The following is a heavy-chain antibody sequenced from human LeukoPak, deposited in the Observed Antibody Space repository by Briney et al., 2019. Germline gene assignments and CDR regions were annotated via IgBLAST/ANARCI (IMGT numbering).Heavy chain of an antibody. V-gene: IGHV3-7*01. D-gene: IGHD3-10*01. CDR3: ARVQGGGFRTADY. Sequence: GGSLRLSCAASGFTFSNYWMNWVRQAPGKGLEWVANIKQDGSEKYYVDSVKGRFTISRDIAKNSLYLQMNSLRGEDTAMYYCARVQGGGFRTADYWGQGTLVTVSS. CDR1: GFTFSNYW. J-gene: IGHJ4*02. CDR2: IKQDGSEK.